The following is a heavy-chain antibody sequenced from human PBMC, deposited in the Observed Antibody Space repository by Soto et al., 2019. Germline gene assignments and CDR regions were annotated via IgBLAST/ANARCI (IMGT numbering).Heavy chain of an antibody. CDR3: ARVLFGRGNWFDP. CDR1: GFTFRSYA. Sequence: GGSLRLSCAASGFTFRSYAMHWVRQAPGKGLEWVATISYDENNRYYTDSVKGRFTISRDNSKNTVYLQVNSLRDEDTAVYYCARVLFGRGNWFDPWGQGTLVTVSS. J-gene: IGHJ5*02. V-gene: IGHV3-30-3*01. CDR2: ISYDENNR. D-gene: IGHD3-3*01.